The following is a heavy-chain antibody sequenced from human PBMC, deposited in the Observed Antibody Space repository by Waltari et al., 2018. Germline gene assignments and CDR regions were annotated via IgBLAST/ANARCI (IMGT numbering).Heavy chain of an antibody. Sequence: QVQLQESGPGLVKPSQTLSLTCTVSGGSISSGSYYWSWIRQPAGKGLEWIGYIDTSGSTNYNPSLKSRVTISVDTSKNQFSLKLSSVTAADTAVYYCARGWLPHYYYYYMDVWGKGTTVTVSS. CDR1: GGSISSGSYY. J-gene: IGHJ6*03. CDR2: IDTSGST. D-gene: IGHD3-22*01. CDR3: ARGWLPHYYYYYMDV. V-gene: IGHV4-61*09.